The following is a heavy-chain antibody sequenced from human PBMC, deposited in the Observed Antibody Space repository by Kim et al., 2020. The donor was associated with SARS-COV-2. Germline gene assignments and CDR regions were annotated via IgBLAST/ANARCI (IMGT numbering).Heavy chain of an antibody. D-gene: IGHD3-22*01. CDR3: ASRFFDSSGNYHDF. J-gene: IGHJ4*02. V-gene: IGHV1-69*13. CDR2: IIPFFDTT. Sequence: SVKVSCKASGGTFGTYPFSWVRQAPGQGLEWMGGIIPFFDTTNYAPKFQGRVTMTADDSTRTTYMELSSLKSGDTADDFCASRFFDSSGNYHDFWGQGT. CDR1: GGTFGTYP.